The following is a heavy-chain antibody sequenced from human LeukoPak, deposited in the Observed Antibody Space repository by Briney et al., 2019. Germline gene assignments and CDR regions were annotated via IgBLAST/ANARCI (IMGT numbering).Heavy chain of an antibody. J-gene: IGHJ4*02. CDR1: GYSFTSYW. V-gene: IGHV5-51*01. CDR3: ARHGTADDSRAYYFDY. Sequence: GESLKISCKGSGYSFTSYWIGWVRQMPGKGLEWMGIIYPGDSGTRYSPSFQGQVTISADKSISTAYLQWSSLKASDTPMYYCARHGTADDSRAYYFDYWGQGTLVTVSS. D-gene: IGHD3-22*01. CDR2: IYPGDSGT.